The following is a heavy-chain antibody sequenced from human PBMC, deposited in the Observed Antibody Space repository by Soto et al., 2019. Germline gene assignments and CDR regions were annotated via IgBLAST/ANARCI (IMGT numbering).Heavy chain of an antibody. Sequence: PSQTLSLTCAVSPCSMNGFCWGCVRQPPGKGLEWIGSICHSGNSYYNPSLKSRVILLADKYKNPFSLNLHPAISAATAVYYCARQDDGMDVWGQET. V-gene: IGHV4-38-2*01. CDR1: PCSMNGFC. CDR3: ARQDDGMDV. CDR2: ICHSGNS. J-gene: IGHJ6*01.